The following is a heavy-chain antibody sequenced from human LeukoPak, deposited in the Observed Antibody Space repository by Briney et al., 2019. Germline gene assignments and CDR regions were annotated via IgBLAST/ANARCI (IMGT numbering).Heavy chain of an antibody. J-gene: IGHJ4*02. Sequence: GGPLRLSCTASGFTFSDYYMSWIRQAPGKGLEWISYISNIGSTTYYADSVKGRFTISRDNAKNSLYLQMNSLRAEDTAVYYCARGERSSWYQYFDYWGQGTLVTVSS. CDR2: ISNIGSTT. CDR1: GFTFSDYY. D-gene: IGHD6-13*01. CDR3: ARGERSSWYQYFDY. V-gene: IGHV3-11*04.